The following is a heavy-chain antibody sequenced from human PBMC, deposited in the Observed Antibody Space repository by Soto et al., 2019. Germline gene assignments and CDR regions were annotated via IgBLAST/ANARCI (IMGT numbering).Heavy chain of an antibody. CDR3: AKAKISTSCCNWFDT. Sequence: ELQLLESGGGLVQPGGSLRLSCAASGFIFSSYAMSWVRQAPGKGLEWVSAISGSGGSTYYADSVKGRFTISRDNSKNTLSLPMNSLRAEATAVYYCAKAKISTSCCNWFDTWGQGTLVTVSS. CDR2: ISGSGGST. J-gene: IGHJ5*02. D-gene: IGHD2-2*01. V-gene: IGHV3-23*01. CDR1: GFIFSSYA.